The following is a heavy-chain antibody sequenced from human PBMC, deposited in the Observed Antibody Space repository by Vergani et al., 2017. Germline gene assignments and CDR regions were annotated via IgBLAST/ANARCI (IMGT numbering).Heavy chain of an antibody. Sequence: QVQLVESGGGVVQPGRSLRLSCAASGFRFSSYGMNWVRQAPGKALEWVAFIRYDGSNKYYADSVKGRFTISRDNSKNTLYLQMNSLRAEDTAVYYCAKAGGGRFDPWGQGTLVTVSS. CDR3: AKAGGGRFDP. CDR2: IRYDGSNK. V-gene: IGHV3-30*02. CDR1: GFRFSSYG. J-gene: IGHJ5*02. D-gene: IGHD2-8*02.